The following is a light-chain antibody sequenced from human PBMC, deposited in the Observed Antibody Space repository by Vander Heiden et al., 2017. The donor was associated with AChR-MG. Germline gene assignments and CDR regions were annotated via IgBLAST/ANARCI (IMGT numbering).Light chain of an antibody. Sequence: DVQLTQSPSSLSASVGDRVTITCQASQGINDHLNWYQQKPGKAPRLLIYDASYLETGVPSRFSGSGSGTHFTFTIDSLQPEDIATYYCQHYYNVPLPLTFGGGTKVEIK. V-gene: IGKV1-33*01. J-gene: IGKJ4*01. CDR3: QHYYNVPLPLT. CDR2: DAS. CDR1: QGINDH.